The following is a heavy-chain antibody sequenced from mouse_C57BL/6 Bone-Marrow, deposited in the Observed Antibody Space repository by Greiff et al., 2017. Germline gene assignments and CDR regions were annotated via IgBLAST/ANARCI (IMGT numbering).Heavy chain of an antibody. J-gene: IGHJ2*01. CDR3: ARETFAVITTVEGVFDY. CDR1: GYAFSSYW. Sequence: QVHVKQSGAELVKPGASVKISCKASGYAFSSYWMNWVKQRPGKGLEWIGQIYPGDGDTNYNGKFKGKATLTADKSSSTAYMQLSSLTSADSAVYFCARETFAVITTVEGVFDYWGQGTTLTVSS. CDR2: IYPGDGDT. D-gene: IGHD1-1*01. V-gene: IGHV1-80*01.